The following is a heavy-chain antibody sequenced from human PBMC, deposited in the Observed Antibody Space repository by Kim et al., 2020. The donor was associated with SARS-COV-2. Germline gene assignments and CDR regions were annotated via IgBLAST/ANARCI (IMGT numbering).Heavy chain of an antibody. CDR3: AKDRAAVVAATHFDY. CDR2: ISYDGSNK. CDR1: GFTFSSYG. D-gene: IGHD2-15*01. V-gene: IGHV3-30*18. J-gene: IGHJ4*02. Sequence: GGSLRLSCAASGFTFSSYGMHWVRQAPGKGLEWVAVISYDGSNKYYADSVKGRFTISRDNSKNTLYLQMNSLRAEDTAVYYCAKDRAAVVAATHFDYWGQGTLVTVSS.